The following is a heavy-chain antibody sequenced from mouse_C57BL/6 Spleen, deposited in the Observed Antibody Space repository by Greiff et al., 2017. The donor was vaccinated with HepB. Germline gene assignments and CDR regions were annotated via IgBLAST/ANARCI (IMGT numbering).Heavy chain of an antibody. CDR2: ISDGGSYT. CDR1: GFTFSSYA. CDR3: ARNSARDYDCFAY. V-gene: IGHV5-4*03. D-gene: IGHD2-4*01. J-gene: IGHJ3*01. Sequence: DVMLVESGGGLVKPGGSLKLSCAASGFTFSSYAMSWVRQTPEKRLEWVATISDGGSYTYYPDNVKGRFTISRDNAKNNLYLQMSHLKSEDTAMYYCARNSARDYDCFAYWGQGTLVTVSA.